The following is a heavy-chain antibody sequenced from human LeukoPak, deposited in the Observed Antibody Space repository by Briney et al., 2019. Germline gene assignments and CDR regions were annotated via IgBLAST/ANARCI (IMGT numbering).Heavy chain of an antibody. V-gene: IGHV3-7*03. D-gene: IGHD3-10*01. CDR1: GFTFSSNG. J-gene: IGHJ4*02. CDR2: INEVGSEK. CDR3: VRDPTRAECSDGSCYLDY. Sequence: GGSLRLSCAASGFTFSSNGMHWVRQAPGKGLEWVANINEVGSEKYHVDSVRGRFTISRDNAKNSLYLQMSSLRAEDTAVYYCVRDPTRAECSDGSCYLDYWGQGILVSVSS.